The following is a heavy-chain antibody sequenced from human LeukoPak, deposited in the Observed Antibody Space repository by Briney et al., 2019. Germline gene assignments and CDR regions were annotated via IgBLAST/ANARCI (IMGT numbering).Heavy chain of an antibody. J-gene: IGHJ6*02. Sequence: SLNVSCKASGYTFTSYDINWVRQATGQALEWMGWMNPNRGKTAYAQKFQGRVTMTRITFISTAYMELSSLRSEDTAVYYCARVYCSSTSCYKYGMDVWGQGTTVTVSS. V-gene: IGHV1-8*01. CDR3: ARVYCSSTSCYKYGMDV. CDR1: GYTFTSYD. CDR2: MNPNRGKT. D-gene: IGHD2-2*02.